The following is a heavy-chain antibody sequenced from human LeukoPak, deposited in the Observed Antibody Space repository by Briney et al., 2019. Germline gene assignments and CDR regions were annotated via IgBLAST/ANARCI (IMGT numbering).Heavy chain of an antibody. D-gene: IGHD6-13*01. V-gene: IGHV3-23*01. CDR2: ISGSGGST. Sequence: GGSLRLSCAASGFTFSSYAMSWVRQAPGKGLEWVSAISGSGGSTYYADSVKGRFTISRDNSKNTLYLQMNGLRAEDTAVYDGAKGGDSSSWYGYFDYWGQGTLVTVSS. CDR3: AKGGDSSSWYGYFDY. J-gene: IGHJ4*02. CDR1: GFTFSSYA.